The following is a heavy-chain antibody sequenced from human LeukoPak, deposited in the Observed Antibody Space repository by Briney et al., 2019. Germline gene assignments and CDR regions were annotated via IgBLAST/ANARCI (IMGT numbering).Heavy chain of an antibody. J-gene: IGHJ4*02. CDR2: ISSSSSTI. D-gene: IGHD3-22*01. CDR1: GFTFSSYS. V-gene: IGHV3-48*01. CDR3: ARDTDRGFDY. Sequence: AGGSLRLSCAASGFTFSSYSMNWPRQAPGKGLEWVSYISSSSSTIYYADSVKGRFTISRDNAKNSLYLQMNSLRAEDTAVYYCARDTDRGFDYWGQGTLVTVSS.